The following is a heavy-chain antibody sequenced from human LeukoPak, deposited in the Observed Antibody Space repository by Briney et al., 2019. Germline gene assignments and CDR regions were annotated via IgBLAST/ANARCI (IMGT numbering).Heavy chain of an antibody. V-gene: IGHV1-2*02. Sequence: ASVKVSCKASGYTFTGYYMHWVRQAPGQGLEWMGWINPNSGGTNYAQKFQGRVTMTRDTSISTAYMKLSRLRSDDTAVYYCARALYYYYYMDVWGKGTTVTISS. CDR1: GYTFTGYY. J-gene: IGHJ6*03. CDR3: ARALYYYYYMDV. CDR2: INPNSGGT.